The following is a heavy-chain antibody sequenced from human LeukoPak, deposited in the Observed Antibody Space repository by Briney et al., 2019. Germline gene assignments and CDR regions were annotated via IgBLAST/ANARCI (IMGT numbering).Heavy chain of an antibody. D-gene: IGHD3-22*01. V-gene: IGHV3-74*01. CDR2: INSDGSST. Sequence: GGSLRLSCAASGFTFSSYWMHWVRQAPGKGLVWVSRINSDGSSTSYADSVKGRFTISRDNAKNTLYLQMNSLRAEDTALYYCAKDSDYYDSSGYLDYWGQGTLVTVSS. CDR1: GFTFSSYW. J-gene: IGHJ4*02. CDR3: AKDSDYYDSSGYLDY.